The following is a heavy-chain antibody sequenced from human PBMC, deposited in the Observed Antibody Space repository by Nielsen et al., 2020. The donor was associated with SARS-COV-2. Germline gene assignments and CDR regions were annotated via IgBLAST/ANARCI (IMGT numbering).Heavy chain of an antibody. CDR3: AKGRSGSYYDAFDI. D-gene: IGHD1-26*01. J-gene: IGHJ3*02. Sequence: GESLKISCAASGFTFSSYGMHWVRQAPGKGLEWVAVISYDGSNKYYADSVKGRFTISRDNSKNTLYLQMNSLRAEDTAVYYCAKGRSGSYYDAFDIWGQGTMVTVSS. V-gene: IGHV3-30*18. CDR1: GFTFSSYG. CDR2: ISYDGSNK.